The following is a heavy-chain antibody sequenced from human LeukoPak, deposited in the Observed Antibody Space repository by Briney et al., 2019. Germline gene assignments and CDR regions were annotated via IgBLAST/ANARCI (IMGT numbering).Heavy chain of an antibody. CDR3: ASGLCSSTSCPSTWFDP. CDR2: INHSGST. D-gene: IGHD2-2*01. Sequence: PSETLSLTCAVYGGSFSGYYWSWIRQPPGKGLEWIGEINHSGSTNYKPSLKSRVTISVDTSKNQFSLKLSSVTAADTAVYYCASGLCSSTSCPSTWFDPWGQGTLVTVSS. J-gene: IGHJ5*02. V-gene: IGHV4-34*01. CDR1: GGSFSGYY.